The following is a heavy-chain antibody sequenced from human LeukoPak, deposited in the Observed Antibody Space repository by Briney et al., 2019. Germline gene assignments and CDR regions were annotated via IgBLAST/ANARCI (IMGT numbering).Heavy chain of an antibody. CDR1: GFTFSSYG. CDR2: IRYDGSNK. Sequence: PGGSLRLSCAASGFTFSSYGMHWVRQAPGKGLEWVAFIRYDGSNKYYADSVKGRFTISRDNSKNTLYLQMNSLRAEDTAVYYCAKSYDFWSCYYTDDAFDIWGQGTMVTVSS. V-gene: IGHV3-30*02. CDR3: AKSYDFWSCYYTDDAFDI. D-gene: IGHD3-3*01. J-gene: IGHJ3*02.